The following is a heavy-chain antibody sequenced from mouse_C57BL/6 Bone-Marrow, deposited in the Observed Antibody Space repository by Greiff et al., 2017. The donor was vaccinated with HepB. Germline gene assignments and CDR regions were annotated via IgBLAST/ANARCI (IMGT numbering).Heavy chain of an antibody. CDR3: ARSSYYYGSSFWYFDV. D-gene: IGHD1-1*01. V-gene: IGHV7-3*01. Sequence: DVKLVESGGGLVQPGGSLSLSCAASGFTFTDYYMSWVRQPPGKALEWLGFIRNKANGYTTEYSASVKGRFTISRDNSQSILYLQMNALIADDSATYYCARSSYYYGSSFWYFDVWGTGTTVTVSS. J-gene: IGHJ1*03. CDR1: GFTFTDYY. CDR2: IRNKANGYTT.